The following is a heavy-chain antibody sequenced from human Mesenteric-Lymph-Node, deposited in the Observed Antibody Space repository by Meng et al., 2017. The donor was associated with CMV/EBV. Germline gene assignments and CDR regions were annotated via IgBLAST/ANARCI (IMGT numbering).Heavy chain of an antibody. CDR1: GFTFSSYS. V-gene: IGHV3-48*04. D-gene: IGHD2-2*01. CDR2: ISSSSSTL. CDR3: ASLGRLRYCSSTSCYLPDY. Sequence: GESLKISCAASGFTFSSYSMNWVRQAPGKGLEWVSYISSSSSTLYYADSVKGRFTISRDNAKNSLYLQMNSLRAEDTAVYYCASLGRLRYCSSTSCYLPDYWGQGTLVTVSS. J-gene: IGHJ4*02.